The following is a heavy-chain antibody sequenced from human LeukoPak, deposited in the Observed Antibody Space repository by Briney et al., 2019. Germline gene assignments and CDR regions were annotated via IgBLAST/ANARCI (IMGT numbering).Heavy chain of an antibody. CDR3: ARGEVGYSNYGAFDI. V-gene: IGHV4-38-2*02. D-gene: IGHD4-11*01. Sequence: SETLSLTCTVSGDSISSGNYWGWIRQPPGKGLEWIGSIYHTGSTYYNLSLKSRVTMSVDTSKNQFSLKLSSVTAADTAVYYCARGEVGYSNYGAFDIWGQGTMVTVSS. J-gene: IGHJ3*02. CDR1: GDSISSGNY. CDR2: IYHTGST.